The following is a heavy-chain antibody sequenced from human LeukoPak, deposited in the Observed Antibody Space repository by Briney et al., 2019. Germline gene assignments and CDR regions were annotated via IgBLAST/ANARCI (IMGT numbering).Heavy chain of an antibody. J-gene: IGHJ3*02. V-gene: IGHV3-48*04. Sequence: GGSLRLSCAASGFTFSSYSMNWVRQAPGKGLEWVSYISSSSSIIYYADSVKGRFTISRDNAKNSLYLQMNSLRAEDTAVYYCARSSYDFWSDDAFDIWGQGTMVTVSS. CDR1: GFTFSSYS. D-gene: IGHD3-3*01. CDR2: ISSSSSII. CDR3: ARSSYDFWSDDAFDI.